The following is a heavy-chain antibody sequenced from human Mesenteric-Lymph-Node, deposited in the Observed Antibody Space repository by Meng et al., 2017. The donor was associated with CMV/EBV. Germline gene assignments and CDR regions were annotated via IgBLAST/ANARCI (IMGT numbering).Heavy chain of an antibody. CDR3: ARARSTSPHHYYYYYYGMDV. V-gene: IGHV3-13*01. CDR1: GFTFSSYD. J-gene: IGHJ6*02. D-gene: IGHD2-2*01. CDR2: IGTAGDT. Sequence: GESLKISCAASGFTFSSYDMHWVRQATGKGLEWVSAIGTAGDTYYPGSVKGRFTISRENAKNSLYLQMNSLRAGDTAVYYCARARSTSPHHYYYYYYGMDVWGQGTTVTVSS.